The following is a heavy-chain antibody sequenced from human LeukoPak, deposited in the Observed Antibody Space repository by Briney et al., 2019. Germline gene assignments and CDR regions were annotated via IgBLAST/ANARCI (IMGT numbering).Heavy chain of an antibody. CDR3: ARDGCSSTSCYTYEYFQH. J-gene: IGHJ1*01. D-gene: IGHD2-2*02. V-gene: IGHV4-4*07. Sequence: SETLSLTCTVSGGSISSYYWSWIRQPAGKGLEWIGRIYTSGSTNYNPSLKSRVTMSVDTSKNQFSLKLSSVTAADTAVYYCARDGCSSTSCYTYEYFQHWGQGTLDTVSS. CDR1: GGSISSYY. CDR2: IYTSGST.